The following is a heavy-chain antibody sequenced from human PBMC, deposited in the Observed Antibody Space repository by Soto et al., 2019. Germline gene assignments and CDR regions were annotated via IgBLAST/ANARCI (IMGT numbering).Heavy chain of an antibody. J-gene: IGHJ3*02. CDR3: ARDQTKWLTDAFDI. CDR2: ISPYNGNT. CDR1: GYTFISYG. Sequence: HVPLVQSGAEVKKPGASLKVSCKASGYTFISYGVSWVRQAPGQGLEWLGWISPYNGNTNYAHKFQGRITMTTDTSTSTVYMDLRSRRTDGTAVYYCARDQTKWLTDAFDIWGQATMVVVSS. D-gene: IGHD5-12*01. V-gene: IGHV1-18*01.